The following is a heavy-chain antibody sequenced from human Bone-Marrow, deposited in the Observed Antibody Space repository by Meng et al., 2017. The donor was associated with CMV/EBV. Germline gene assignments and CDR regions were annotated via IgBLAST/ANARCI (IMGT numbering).Heavy chain of an antibody. CDR2: IIPILGIA. Sequence: SVKVSCKASGGTFSSYAISWVRQAPGQGLEWMGGIIPILGIANYAQKFQGRVTITADKSTSTAYMELSSLRSEDTAVYYCARVHNPEGGYSSSWYYFDYWGQGTLVTGSS. V-gene: IGHV1-69*10. CDR1: GGTFSSYA. J-gene: IGHJ4*02. D-gene: IGHD6-13*01. CDR3: ARVHNPEGGYSSSWYYFDY.